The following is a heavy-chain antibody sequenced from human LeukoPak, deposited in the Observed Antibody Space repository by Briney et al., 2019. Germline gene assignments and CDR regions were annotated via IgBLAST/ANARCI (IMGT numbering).Heavy chain of an antibody. V-gene: IGHV4-39*07. CDR2: IYYGRTT. CDR1: GDSISSSSHH. CDR3: ARGSRYCSSTSCSFDY. D-gene: IGHD2-2*01. Sequence: NPSETLSLTCAVSGDSISSSSHHWGWIRQSPGTGLEWIGSIYYGRTTYYNPSLKSRVTISVDTSKNQFSLKLSSVTAADTAVYYCARGSRYCSSTSCSFDYWGQGTLVTVSS. J-gene: IGHJ4*02.